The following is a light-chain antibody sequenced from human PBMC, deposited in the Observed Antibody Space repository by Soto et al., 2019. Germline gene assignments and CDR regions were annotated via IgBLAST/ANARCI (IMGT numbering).Light chain of an antibody. CDR2: DVS. Sequence: QSALTQPASVSGSPGQSITISCTGTSSDVGGYNYVSWFQHHPGKAPKLIIYDVSNRPSGVSIRFSGSKSGSTASLTISGLQADDEADYYCNSYTSGSTWVFGGGTQLTVL. CDR1: SSDVGGYNY. CDR3: NSYTSGSTWV. J-gene: IGLJ3*02. V-gene: IGLV2-14*03.